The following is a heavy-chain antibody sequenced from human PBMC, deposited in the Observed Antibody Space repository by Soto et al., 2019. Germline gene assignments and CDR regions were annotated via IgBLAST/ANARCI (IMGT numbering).Heavy chain of an antibody. CDR3: ARHALQYCGCVCYLLPYFDL. Sequence: EVQLVESGGGLVQPGGSLKLSCAASGFTFSGSAMHWVRQASGKGLEWVGRIRSKANNYATVYAASVKGRFTISRDDSRNSADLQMNSVKTGDTAVYYCARHALQYCGCVCYLLPYFDLWGRGTLVTVSS. D-gene: IGHD2-21*02. CDR2: IRSKANNYAT. J-gene: IGHJ2*01. V-gene: IGHV3-73*02. CDR1: GFTFSGSA.